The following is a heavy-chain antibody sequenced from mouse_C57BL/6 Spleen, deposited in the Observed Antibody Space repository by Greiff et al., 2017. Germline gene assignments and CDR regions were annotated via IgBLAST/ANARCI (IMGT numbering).Heavy chain of an antibody. V-gene: IGHV1-18*01. J-gene: IGHJ3*01. CDR2: INPNNSGT. D-gene: IGHD1-1*01. Sequence: VQLQQSGPELVKPGASVKIPCKASGYTFTDYNMDWVKQSHGKSLEWIGDINPNNSGTIYNQKFKGKATLTVDKSSSTAYMELRSLTSEDTAVYYCARRIYYGFAYWGQGTLVTVSA. CDR1: GYTFTDYN. CDR3: ARRIYYGFAY.